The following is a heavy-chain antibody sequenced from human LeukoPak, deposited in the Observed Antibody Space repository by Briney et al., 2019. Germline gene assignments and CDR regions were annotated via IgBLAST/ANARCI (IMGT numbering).Heavy chain of an antibody. CDR3: ARANPGYCSGGSCPYYYYYGMDV. Sequence: SETLSLTCTVSGGSISSYYWSWIRQPAGKGLEWIGRIYTSGSTSYNPSLKSRVTMSVDTSKNQFSLKLSSVTAADTAVYYCARANPGYCSGGSCPYYYYYGMDVWGQGTTVTVSS. CDR1: GGSISSYY. J-gene: IGHJ6*02. D-gene: IGHD2-15*01. CDR2: IYTSGST. V-gene: IGHV4-4*07.